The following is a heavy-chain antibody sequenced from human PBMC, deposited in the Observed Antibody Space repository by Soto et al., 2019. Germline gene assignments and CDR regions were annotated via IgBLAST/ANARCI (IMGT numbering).Heavy chain of an antibody. V-gene: IGHV1-3*01. CDR2: INPDNGNT. CDR3: ARGIATGQLDT. J-gene: IGHJ5*02. Sequence: GASVKVSCKASGYTFTRYTMNWVRQAPGQRLEWMGWINPDNGNTKSSQKFQDRVIITRDTSASTAYMDLSSLRSEDTAVYYCARGIATGQLDTWGQGTLVTVSS. CDR1: GYTFTRYT. D-gene: IGHD2-15*01.